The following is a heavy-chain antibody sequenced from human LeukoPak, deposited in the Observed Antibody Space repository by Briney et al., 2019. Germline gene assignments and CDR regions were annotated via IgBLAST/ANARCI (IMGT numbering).Heavy chain of an antibody. V-gene: IGHV3-48*04. CDR3: ARAPGPDWRKLDY. D-gene: IGHD3-9*01. Sequence: ETLSLTCTASGGSISSSSYYWGWVRQAPGKGLEWVSCISSTSSTIYYADSVKGRVTISRDNAKNSLYLQMNSLRAEDTAVYYCARAPGPDWRKLDYWGQGTLVTVSS. J-gene: IGHJ4*02. CDR1: GGSISSSS. CDR2: ISSTSSTI.